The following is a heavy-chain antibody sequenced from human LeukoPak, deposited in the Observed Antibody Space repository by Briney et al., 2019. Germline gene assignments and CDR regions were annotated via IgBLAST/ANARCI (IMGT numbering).Heavy chain of an antibody. CDR1: GFTFSTYE. CDR2: ISTSGSTI. CDR3: ARAYHDSGGYYDTIDY. J-gene: IGHJ4*02. Sequence: GGSLRLSCAASGFTFSTYEMNWVRQAPGKGLEWVSYISTSGSTIYYVDSVKGRFTISRDNAKNSLSLQMNSLRAEDTAVYYCARAYHDSGGYYDTIDYWGQGTLVTVSS. D-gene: IGHD3-22*01. V-gene: IGHV3-48*03.